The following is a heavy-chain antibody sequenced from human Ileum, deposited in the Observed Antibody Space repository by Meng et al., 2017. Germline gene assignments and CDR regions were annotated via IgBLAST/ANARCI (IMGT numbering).Heavy chain of an antibody. Sequence: QVQLRQWGAGLLKPSETLSLSCAVSGGSFSGYYWTWIRQSPGKGLEWIGEINRGGNTNYNPSLKSRITMSVDTSKNQFFLNLTSVTPADTAVYYCARAWSSSWSFLDFWGQGGLVTVSS. D-gene: IGHD6-13*01. J-gene: IGHJ4*02. CDR1: GGSFSGYY. CDR2: INRGGNT. V-gene: IGHV4-34*01. CDR3: ARAWSSSWSFLDF.